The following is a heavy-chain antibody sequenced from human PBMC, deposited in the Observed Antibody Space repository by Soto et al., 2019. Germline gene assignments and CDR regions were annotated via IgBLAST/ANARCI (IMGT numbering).Heavy chain of an antibody. CDR1: RYPFKSHG. CDR3: VSWGDAHFDY. CDR2: IDSSGVNT. D-gene: IGHD2-21*01. V-gene: IGHV3-23*01. Sequence: PGGSLRLSCAASRYPFKSHGLSLVRQSPGKGLEWVSTIDSSGVNTHYADSVKGRFTISRDNSRNTLHLQMHDLRADDTALYYCVSWGDAHFDYWGQGTVVTFSS. J-gene: IGHJ4*02.